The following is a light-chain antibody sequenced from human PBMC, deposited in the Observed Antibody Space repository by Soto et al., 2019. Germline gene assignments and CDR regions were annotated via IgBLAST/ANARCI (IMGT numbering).Light chain of an antibody. CDR2: EVN. J-gene: IGLJ1*01. CDR1: SSDVGGYNY. V-gene: IGLV2-8*01. Sequence: QSVLTQPPSASGSPGQSVAISCTGTSSDVGGYNYVSWYQQHPGKAPKLMIYEVNKRPSGVPDRFSGSKSGNTASLTVSGLQAEDEAEYYCSAYEGSSNVFGNGTKLTV. CDR3: SAYEGSSNV.